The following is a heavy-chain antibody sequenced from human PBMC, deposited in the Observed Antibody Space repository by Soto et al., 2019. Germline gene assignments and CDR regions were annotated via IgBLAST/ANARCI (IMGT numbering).Heavy chain of an antibody. CDR1: GGSISSGGYY. D-gene: IGHD3-3*01. V-gene: IGHV4-31*03. J-gene: IGHJ5*02. Sequence: TLSLPFTVSGGSISSGGYYWSFIRQHPGKGLEWIGYIYYSGSTYYNPSLKSRVTISVDTSKNQFSLKLSSVTAADTAVYYCARDGSLSGAQWFDPWGQGTLVTVSS. CDR3: ARDGSLSGAQWFDP. CDR2: IYYSGST.